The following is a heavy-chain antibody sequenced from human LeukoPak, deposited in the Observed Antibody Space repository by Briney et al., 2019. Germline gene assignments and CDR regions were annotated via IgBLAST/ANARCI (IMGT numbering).Heavy chain of an antibody. CDR2: INAGNGNT. D-gene: IGHD4-17*01. CDR3: ARLTVTTRSFDY. V-gene: IGHV1-3*01. Sequence: ASVKVSCKASGYTFTSYAMHWVRQAPGQRIEWMGWINAGNGNTKYSQKFQGRVTITRDTSASTAYMELSSLRSEDTAVYYCARLTVTTRSFDYWGQGTLVTVSS. CDR1: GYTFTSYA. J-gene: IGHJ4*02.